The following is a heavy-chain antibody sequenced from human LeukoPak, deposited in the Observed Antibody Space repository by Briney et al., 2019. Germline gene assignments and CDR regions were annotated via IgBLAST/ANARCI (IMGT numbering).Heavy chain of an antibody. J-gene: IGHJ3*02. Sequence: ASVKVSCKASGYTFTGYYMHWVRQAPGQGLEWMGWINPNSGGTNYAQKFQGRVTMTRDTSISTAYMELSRLRSDDTAVYYCARARVPRNYGSGREGASHIWGQGTMVTVSS. D-gene: IGHD3-10*01. CDR3: ARARVPRNYGSGREGASHI. CDR1: GYTFTGYY. V-gene: IGHV1-2*02. CDR2: INPNSGGT.